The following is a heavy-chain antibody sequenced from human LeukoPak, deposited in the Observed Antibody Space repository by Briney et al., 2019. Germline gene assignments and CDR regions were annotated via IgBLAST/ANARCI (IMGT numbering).Heavy chain of an antibody. D-gene: IGHD2-8*02. CDR3: TRSGDWWSLDY. CDR1: GDSISSSNW. CDR2: ISHAGST. V-gene: IGHV4-4*02. J-gene: IGHJ4*02. Sequence: SETLSLTCAVSGDSISSSNWWSWVRQPPGKGLDWIGEISHAGSTKYNPSLKNRVTISKDNSKNQFSLKLNSVTAADTAVYYCTRSGDWWSLDYWGQGALVTVSS.